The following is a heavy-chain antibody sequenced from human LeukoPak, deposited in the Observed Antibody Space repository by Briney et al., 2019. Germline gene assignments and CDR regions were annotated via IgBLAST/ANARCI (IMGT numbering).Heavy chain of an antibody. CDR2: ISYDGSNK. D-gene: IGHD5-18*01. Sequence: GRSLRLSCAAPGFTFSSYGMHWVRQAPGKGLEWVAVISYDGSNKYYADSVKGRFTISRDNSKNTLFLQMNSLRADDTAVYLCAKDREGRGYNYGTYFDYWGQGTLVTVSS. V-gene: IGHV3-30*18. J-gene: IGHJ4*02. CDR1: GFTFSSYG. CDR3: AKDREGRGYNYGTYFDY.